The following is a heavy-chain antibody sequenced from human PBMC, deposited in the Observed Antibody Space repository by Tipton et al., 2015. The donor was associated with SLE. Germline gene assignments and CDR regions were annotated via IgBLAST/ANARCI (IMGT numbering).Heavy chain of an antibody. Sequence: SLRLSCAASGFIFNTYAMNWVRQAPGKGLEWVSGISTSGGTTYYADSVRGRFTISRDDSRNTVYLQMNSLRAEDTALYFCEKDVLSGSPYYFVCWGQGTLVTVSS. CDR1: GFIFNTYA. CDR2: ISTSGGTT. CDR3: EKDVLSGSPYYFVC. J-gene: IGHJ4*02. D-gene: IGHD1-26*01. V-gene: IGHV3-23*01.